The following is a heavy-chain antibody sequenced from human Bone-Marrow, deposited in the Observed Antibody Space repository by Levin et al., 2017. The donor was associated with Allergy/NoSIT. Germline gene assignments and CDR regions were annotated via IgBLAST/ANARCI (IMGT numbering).Heavy chain of an antibody. Sequence: PGGSLRLSCQASGFTFRSYSMNWVRQAPGKGLEWLSYISSGRSIFTADAVKGRFTISRDNDKNSLFLQLSSLRVDDTAVYYCARERGSNGWIGILSPSFDYWGPGTLVTVSS. CDR1: GFTFRSYS. D-gene: IGHD6-19*01. J-gene: IGHJ4*02. CDR2: ISSGRSI. V-gene: IGHV3-48*01. CDR3: ARERGSNGWIGILSPSFDY.